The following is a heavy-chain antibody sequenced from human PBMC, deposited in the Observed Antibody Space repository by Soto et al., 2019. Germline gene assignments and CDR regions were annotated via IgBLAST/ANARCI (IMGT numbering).Heavy chain of an antibody. D-gene: IGHD1-7*01. CDR2: SSATGAGT. V-gene: IGHV3-23*01. CDR3: AKDRRAGGNYGFYSDF. CDR1: GFTFSSYG. J-gene: IGHJ4*02. Sequence: GGSLRLSCAASGFTFSSYGMTWVRQAPGKGLEWVSFSSATGAGTYYADSVKGRFTISRDNSKNTLYLQMTSLRADDTAVYYCAKDRRAGGNYGFYSDFWGQGALVIVSS.